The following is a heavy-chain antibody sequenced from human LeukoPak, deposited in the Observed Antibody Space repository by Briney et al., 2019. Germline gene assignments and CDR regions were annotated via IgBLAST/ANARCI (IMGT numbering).Heavy chain of an antibody. CDR1: GIPFAKAW. CDR3: TTLDEYSSSSLVWNFDY. J-gene: IGHJ4*02. V-gene: IGHV3-15*01. CDR2: IKSKSDGGTT. Sequence: PGGSLRLSCAASGIPFAKAWMSWVRQAPGKGLEWVGRIKSKSDGGTTDYAAPVKGRFTISRDDSKNTLYLQMNSLKTEDTAVYYCTTLDEYSSSSLVWNFDYWGQGTLVTVSS. D-gene: IGHD6-6*01.